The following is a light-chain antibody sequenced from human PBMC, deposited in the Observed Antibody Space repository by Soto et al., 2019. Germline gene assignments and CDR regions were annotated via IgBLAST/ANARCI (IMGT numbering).Light chain of an antibody. Sequence: QSVLTQPPSASGTPGQTIAISCSGGSSNIGSHTVTWYQQLPGTAPRLIIYSNTQRPSGVPDRFSGSKSGNSASLAISGLQSEYEGDYYCSAWDDSLIGVAFGGGTKLTVL. CDR1: SSNIGSHT. CDR2: SNT. V-gene: IGLV1-44*01. J-gene: IGLJ2*01. CDR3: SAWDDSLIGVA.